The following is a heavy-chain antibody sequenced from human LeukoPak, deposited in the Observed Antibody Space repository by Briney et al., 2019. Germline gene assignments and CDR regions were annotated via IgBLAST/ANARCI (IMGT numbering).Heavy chain of an antibody. CDR1: GFTFSSYS. V-gene: IGHV3-74*01. Sequence: GGSLRLSCAASGFTFSSYSMNWVRQAPGKGLEWVSRINSDGSSTSYADSVKGRFTISRDNSKNTLYLQMNSLRAEDTAVYYCARGGIGELFHWGQGTLVTVSS. J-gene: IGHJ4*02. D-gene: IGHD3-10*01. CDR3: ARGGIGELFH. CDR2: INSDGSST.